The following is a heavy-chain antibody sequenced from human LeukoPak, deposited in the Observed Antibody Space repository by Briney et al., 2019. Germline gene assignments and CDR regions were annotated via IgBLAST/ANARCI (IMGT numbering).Heavy chain of an antibody. CDR3: AKHVKMATTTFDY. CDR1: GFTFSSYA. CDR2: ISGSGGST. V-gene: IGHV3-23*01. J-gene: IGHJ4*02. D-gene: IGHD5-24*01. Sequence: PGGSLRLSCAASGFTFSSYAMSWVRQAPGKGLEWVSAISGSGGSTYYADSVKGRFTTSRDNSKNTLYLQMNSLRAEDTAVYYCAKHVKMATTTFDYWGQGTLVTVSS.